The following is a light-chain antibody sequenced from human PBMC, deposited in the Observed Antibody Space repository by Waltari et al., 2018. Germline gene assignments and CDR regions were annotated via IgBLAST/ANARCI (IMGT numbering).Light chain of an antibody. J-gene: IGLJ3*02. V-gene: IGLV2-23*02. CDR3: CSYAGSSTFVV. CDR1: SSDVGSYNY. Sequence: QSALTQPASVSGSPGQSITISCTGTSSDVGSYNYVAWYQQRPGKAPKLLIYEVNKRPSGAPNRFSGSRSGNTASLTISGLQAEDEADYHCCSYAGSSTFVVFGGGTKVTVL. CDR2: EVN.